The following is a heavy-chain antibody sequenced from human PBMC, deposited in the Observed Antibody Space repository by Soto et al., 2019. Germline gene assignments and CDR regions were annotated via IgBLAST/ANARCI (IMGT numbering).Heavy chain of an antibody. CDR2: ILPVFGRT. V-gene: IGHV1-69*01. J-gene: IGHJ6*02. CDR1: GGTFSNYT. Sequence: QVQLVQSGAEVKKPGSSVKVFCKASGGTFSNYTISWVRQAPGQGLEWMGGILPVFGRTDYEQKFQGRVTITADGSTSTAYMKLSSLRSADTAVYYCARSSPYIVVRKPTGNQDYYGMDVWGQGTTVTVSS. CDR3: ARSSPYIVVRKPTGNQDYYGMDV. D-gene: IGHD3-22*01.